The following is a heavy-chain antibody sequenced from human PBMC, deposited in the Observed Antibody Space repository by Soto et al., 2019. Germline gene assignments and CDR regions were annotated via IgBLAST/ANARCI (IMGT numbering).Heavy chain of an antibody. V-gene: IGHV4-31*03. D-gene: IGHD3-3*01. CDR2: IFYSDSF. J-gene: IGHJ4*02. CDR3: ARAPETPPIFGGVRPYFFDF. CDR1: GGSISSGGSY. Sequence: QVQLQESGPGLVKSSQTLSLTCTVSGGSISSGGSYWSWIRQRPGKGLEWIGYIFYSDSFYYTPSLKGRVVILADTSQNQYTLKLSSVTDADTAVYYCARAPETPPIFGGVRPYFFDFWGQGTLVTVSS.